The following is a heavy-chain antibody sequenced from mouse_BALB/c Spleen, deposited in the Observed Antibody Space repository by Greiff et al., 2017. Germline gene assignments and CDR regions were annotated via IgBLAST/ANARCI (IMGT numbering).Heavy chain of an antibody. CDR2: ISSGGST. D-gene: IGHD2-3*01. V-gene: IGHV5-6-5*01. CDR1: GFTFSSYA. CDR3: ARGGAYDGYYHAMDY. J-gene: IGHJ4*01. Sequence: EVQVVESGGGLVKPGGSLKLSCAASGFTFSSYAMSWVRQTPEKRLEWVASISSGGSTYYPDSVKGRFTISRDNARNILYLQMSSLRSEDTAMYYCARGGAYDGYYHAMDYWGQGTSVTVSS.